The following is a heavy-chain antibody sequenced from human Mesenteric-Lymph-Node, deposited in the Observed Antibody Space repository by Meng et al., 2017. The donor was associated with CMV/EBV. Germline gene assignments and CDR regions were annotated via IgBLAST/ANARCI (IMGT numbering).Heavy chain of an antibody. CDR2: TYCNTESSH. J-gene: IGHJ5*02. Sequence: LHQEGLVRVKGSQTTVSTCTFACDSISSNNGAWNRVSQSPSGGLEWMGRTYCNTESSHDHEGSVNSRTSVTIDTAYNELSLHLNFVTAEDYAVYFCAYFGVVPPVSWGQGTLVTVSS. CDR3: AYFGVVPPVS. CDR1: CDSISSNNGA. V-gene: IGHV6-1*01. D-gene: IGHD3-3*01.